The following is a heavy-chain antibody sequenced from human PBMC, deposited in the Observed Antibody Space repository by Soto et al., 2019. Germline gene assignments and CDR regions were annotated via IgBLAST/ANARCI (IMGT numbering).Heavy chain of an antibody. CDR1: AFTFSNYA. CDR3: AKNPGYYYDSTGYHFDF. CDR2: ISSDGNNK. V-gene: IGHV3-30-3*01. J-gene: IGHJ4*01. Sequence: PGGPLRLSCAASAFTFSNYAMHWVRQAPGKGLEGVAIISSDGNNKYYADSVEGRFTISRDNSKNALYLQMNSLRAEDTAVYYCAKNPGYYYDSTGYHFDFWGHGTLVTVSS. D-gene: IGHD3-22*01.